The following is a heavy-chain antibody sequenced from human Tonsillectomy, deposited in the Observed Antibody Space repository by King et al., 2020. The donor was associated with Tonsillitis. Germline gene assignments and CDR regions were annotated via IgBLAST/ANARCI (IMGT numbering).Heavy chain of an antibody. D-gene: IGHD3-10*01. J-gene: IGHJ4*02. Sequence: VQLVESGGGLVQPGRSLRLSCAASGFTFDDYAMHWVRQVPGKGLEWVSSISWNSAYRGYADSVKGRFTISRDNAKSSLYLQMDSLRTEDTAFYFCVKEPSYVSGGEYSFDYWGQGTLVTVSS. CDR2: ISWNSAYR. CDR3: VKEPSYVSGGEYSFDY. CDR1: GFTFDDYA. V-gene: IGHV3-9*01.